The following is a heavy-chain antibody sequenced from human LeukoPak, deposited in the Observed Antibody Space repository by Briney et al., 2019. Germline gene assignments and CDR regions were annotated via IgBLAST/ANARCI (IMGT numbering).Heavy chain of an antibody. CDR2: IYYSGST. J-gene: IGHJ4*02. CDR3: ARDSHITMVRGVPGYFDY. D-gene: IGHD3-10*01. V-gene: IGHV4-30-4*01. Sequence: PSQTLSLTCTVSGGSISSGDYYWSWIRQPPGKGLEWIGYIYYSGSTYYNPSLKSRVTISVDTSKNQFSLKLSSVTAADTAVYYCARDSHITMVRGVPGYFDYWGQGTLVTVSS. CDR1: GGSISSGDYY.